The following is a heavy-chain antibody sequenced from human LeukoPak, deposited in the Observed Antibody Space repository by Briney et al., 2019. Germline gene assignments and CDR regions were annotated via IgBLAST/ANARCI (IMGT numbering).Heavy chain of an antibody. V-gene: IGHV3-48*03. Sequence: PGGSLRLSCAASGSTFSTYEMTWVRQAPGKGLEWVSYMSYSGDAINYADSVKGRFTISRDNAKRSLFLQMNSLRAEDTAVYYCASTLWFRVNYWGQGTLVTVSS. CDR3: ASTLWFRVNY. J-gene: IGHJ4*02. CDR2: MSYSGDAI. CDR1: GSTFSTYE. D-gene: IGHD3-10*01.